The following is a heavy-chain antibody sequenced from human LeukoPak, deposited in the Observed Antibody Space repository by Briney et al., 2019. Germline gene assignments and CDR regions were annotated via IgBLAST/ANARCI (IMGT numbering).Heavy chain of an antibody. CDR1: GGSISSNTYY. CDR2: IYYSGST. CDR3: ASRGYYDNSAYFRN. J-gene: IGHJ4*02. D-gene: IGHD3-22*01. V-gene: IGHV4-39*07. Sequence: PSKTLSLTCTVSGGSISSNTYYWGWIRQPPGKGLEWIGSIYYSGSTYYNPSLKSRVTISVDTSKNQFSLNLTSVTAADTAVYFCASRGYYDNSAYFRNWGQGTLVTVSS.